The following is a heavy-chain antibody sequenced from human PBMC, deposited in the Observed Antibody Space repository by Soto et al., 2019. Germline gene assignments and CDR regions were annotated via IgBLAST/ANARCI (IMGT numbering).Heavy chain of an antibody. CDR1: GFTFSIYA. V-gene: IGHV3-64D*06. Sequence: PGGSLRLSCSASGFTFSIYAMHWVRQAPGKGLEYVSSISTDGGNTHYADSVKGRFTISRDNSKNTVYLQMSSLRAEDTAVYYRVKGEYYHDSSGYYPFDYWGQGTLVTVSS. J-gene: IGHJ4*02. D-gene: IGHD3-22*01. CDR2: ISTDGGNT. CDR3: VKGEYYHDSSGYYPFDY.